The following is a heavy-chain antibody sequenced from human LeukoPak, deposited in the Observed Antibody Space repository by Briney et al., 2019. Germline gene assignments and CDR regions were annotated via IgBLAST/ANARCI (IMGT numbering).Heavy chain of an antibody. Sequence: PGGSLRLSCVASGFTFSSYAMSWVRQAPGKGLEWVSAISGSGGSTYYADSVKGRFTISRDNSKNTLYLQMNSLRAEDTAVYYCAKDKSKPRIVGATSFDYWGQGTLVTVSS. J-gene: IGHJ4*02. CDR1: GFTFSSYA. V-gene: IGHV3-23*01. CDR2: ISGSGGST. D-gene: IGHD1-26*01. CDR3: AKDKSKPRIVGATSFDY.